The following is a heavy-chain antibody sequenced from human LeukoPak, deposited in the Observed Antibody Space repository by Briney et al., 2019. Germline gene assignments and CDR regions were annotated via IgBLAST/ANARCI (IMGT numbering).Heavy chain of an antibody. CDR1: GFTFSSYA. CDR2: ISGSGGST. Sequence: PGGSLRLSYASSGFTFSSYAMSWVRQAPGKGLGLVSSISGSGGSTYYADSVKGRFTISRDNSRDNSKNTVYLQMNSLRAEDTAVYYCAKGLSSGWNLKGSDYWGQGTLVTVSS. CDR3: AKGLSSGWNLKGSDY. D-gene: IGHD6-19*01. V-gene: IGHV3-23*01. J-gene: IGHJ4*02.